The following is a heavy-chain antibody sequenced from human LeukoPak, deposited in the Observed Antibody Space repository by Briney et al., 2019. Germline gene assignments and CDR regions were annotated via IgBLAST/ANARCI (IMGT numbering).Heavy chain of an antibody. Sequence: GGSLRLSCAASGFTFSSYAMHWVRQAPGKGLEWVAFISYDGSNKYYADSVKGRFTISRDNSKNTLYLQMNSLRAEDTAVYNCAREVYRGFDYWGQGTLVTVSS. V-gene: IGHV3-30*04. CDR3: AREVYRGFDY. J-gene: IGHJ4*02. CDR2: ISYDGSNK. CDR1: GFTFSSYA. D-gene: IGHD2-2*02.